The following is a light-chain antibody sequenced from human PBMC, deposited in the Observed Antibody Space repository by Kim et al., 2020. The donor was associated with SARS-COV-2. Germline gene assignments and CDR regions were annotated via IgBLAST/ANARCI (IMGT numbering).Light chain of an antibody. Sequence: SASIGDRVTITCRASQDSMHKLVWIQQKPGKGPKSLISDASRLQSGVPSRFSGSGSGTDFTLTISSLQPDDFATYYCQQYETYPRTFGQGTKLEI. J-gene: IGKJ2*01. CDR3: QQYETYPRT. CDR1: QDSMHK. CDR2: DAS. V-gene: IGKV1-16*01.